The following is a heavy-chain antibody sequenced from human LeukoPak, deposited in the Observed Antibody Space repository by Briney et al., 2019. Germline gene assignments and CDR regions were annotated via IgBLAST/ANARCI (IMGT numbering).Heavy chain of an antibody. J-gene: IGHJ4*02. CDR2: ISTGNDNA. CDR3: AREGRYGDYGDY. CDR1: GGTFSSYA. Sequence: GSSVKVSCKASGGTFSSYAISWVRQAPGQRLEWMGWISTGNDNAKYSQEFQGRVTIIRDTSASTAYMELNSLRSEDTAVYFCAREGRYGDYGDYWGQGTLVTVSS. V-gene: IGHV1-3*04. D-gene: IGHD4-17*01.